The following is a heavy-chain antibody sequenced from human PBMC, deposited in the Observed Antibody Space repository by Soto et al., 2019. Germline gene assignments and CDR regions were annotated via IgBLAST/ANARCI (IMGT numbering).Heavy chain of an antibody. J-gene: IGHJ6*02. CDR2: IIPIFGTA. V-gene: IGHV1-69*06. CDR3: AREPRRAYDILTGYYMGYYYYGMDV. CDR1: GGTFSSYA. Sequence: ASVKVSCKASGGTFSSYAISWVRQAPGQGLEWMGGIIPIFGTANYAQKFQGRVTITADKSTSTAYMELSSLRSEDTAVYYCAREPRRAYDILTGYYMGYYYYGMDVWGQGTTVTVSS. D-gene: IGHD3-9*01.